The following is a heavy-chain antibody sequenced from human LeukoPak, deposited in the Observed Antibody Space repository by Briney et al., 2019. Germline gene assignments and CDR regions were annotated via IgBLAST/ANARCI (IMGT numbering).Heavy chain of an antibody. Sequence: SETLSLTCTVSGGSISSYYWSWIRQPPGKGLDWIGYVYYSGSTNYNPSLKSRVTISVDTSKNQFSLKLSSVTAADTAVYYCARRIVRRRDGYNNYYYGMDVWGQGTTVTVSS. CDR3: ARRIVRRRDGYNNYYYGMDV. J-gene: IGHJ6*02. CDR2: VYYSGST. CDR1: GGSISSYY. D-gene: IGHD5-24*01. V-gene: IGHV4-59*01.